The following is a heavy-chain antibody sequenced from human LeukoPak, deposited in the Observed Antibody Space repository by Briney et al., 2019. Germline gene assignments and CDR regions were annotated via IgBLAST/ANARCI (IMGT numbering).Heavy chain of an antibody. J-gene: IGHJ3*02. D-gene: IGHD7-27*01. CDR1: GFTFSSYA. Sequence: GGSLRLSCAASGFTFSSYAMHWVRQAPGKGLEYVSAISSNGGSTYYANSVKGRFTISRDNSKNTLYLQMGSLRAEDMAVYYCARVGTRPGAFGIRGQGTMVTVSS. V-gene: IGHV3-64*01. CDR2: ISSNGGST. CDR3: ARVGTRPGAFGI.